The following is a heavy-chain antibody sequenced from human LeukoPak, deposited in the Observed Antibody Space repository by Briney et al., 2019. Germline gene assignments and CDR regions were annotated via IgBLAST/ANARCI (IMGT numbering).Heavy chain of an antibody. CDR3: AKDYDSSGPDYFDY. J-gene: IGHJ4*02. Sequence: GGSLRLSCAASGFTFSSYAMSWVRQAPGQGLEWVSAISGSGGSTYYADSVKGRFTISRDEPKNTLYLRMNSLRAEDTAVYFCAKDYDSSGPDYFDYWGQGTLVTVSS. CDR1: GFTFSSYA. D-gene: IGHD3-22*01. CDR2: ISGSGGST. V-gene: IGHV3-23*01.